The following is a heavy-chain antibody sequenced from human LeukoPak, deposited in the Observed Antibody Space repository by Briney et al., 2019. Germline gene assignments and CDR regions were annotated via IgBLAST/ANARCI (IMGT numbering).Heavy chain of an antibody. Sequence: GGSLRLSCAASGFTFSTYSMNWVRQAPGKGLEGVSFISGGGSYIYYAESVKGRFTISRDNAKNSRYLQMNSLRAEDTAIYYCARDRVASGRFGEVASWGQGTLVTVSS. CDR1: GFTFSTYS. CDR3: ARDRVASGRFGEVAS. CDR2: ISGGGSYI. J-gene: IGHJ5*02. D-gene: IGHD3-10*01. V-gene: IGHV3-21*01.